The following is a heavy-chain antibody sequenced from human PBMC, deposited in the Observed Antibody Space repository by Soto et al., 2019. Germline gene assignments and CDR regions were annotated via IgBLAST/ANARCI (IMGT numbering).Heavy chain of an antibody. CDR2: ISWDGADT. J-gene: IGHJ3*02. CDR1: GFPFDDYS. D-gene: IGHD1-26*01. V-gene: IGHV3-43*01. Sequence: EVQLVESGGGVVQPGGSLRLSCAASGFPFDDYSMNWVRQVPGKGLEWVSLISWDGADTYYADSVKGRFTVSRDNSKNSLYLQMNSLTTEDTALYSWAKFGWGGSYSESHASDSWGQGTMVTVSS. CDR3: AKFGWGGSYSESHASDS.